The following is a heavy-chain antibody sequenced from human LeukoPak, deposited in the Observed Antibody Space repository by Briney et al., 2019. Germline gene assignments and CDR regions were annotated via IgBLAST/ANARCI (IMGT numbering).Heavy chain of an antibody. CDR1: GGSFSGYY. CDR3: ARGTTVTTTSDFDY. Sequence: SETLSLTCAVYGGSFSGYYWSWIRQPPGKGLEWIGEINHSGSTNYNPSLKSRVTISVDTSKNQFSLKLSSVIAADTAVYYCARGTTVTTTSDFDYWGQGTLVTVSS. D-gene: IGHD4-17*01. V-gene: IGHV4-34*01. CDR2: INHSGST. J-gene: IGHJ4*02.